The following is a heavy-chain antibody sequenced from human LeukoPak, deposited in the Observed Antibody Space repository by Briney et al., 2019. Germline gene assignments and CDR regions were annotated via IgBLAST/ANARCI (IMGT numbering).Heavy chain of an antibody. CDR3: ARHTTTWSLDP. Sequence: GESLKISCKGSGYSFTNYWIGWVRQMPGKGLEWMGSIYPSDSDTRYSPSFQGQVTISADKSISTAYLQWSSLKASDTAMYYCARHTTTWSLDPWGQGTLVTVSS. V-gene: IGHV5-51*01. D-gene: IGHD1-1*01. J-gene: IGHJ5*02. CDR1: GYSFTNYW. CDR2: IYPSDSDT.